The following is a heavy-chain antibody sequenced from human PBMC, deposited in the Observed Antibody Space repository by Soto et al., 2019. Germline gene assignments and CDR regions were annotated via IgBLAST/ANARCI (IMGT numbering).Heavy chain of an antibody. CDR2: IYYSGST. CDR1: GGSISSYY. Sequence: QVQLQESGPGLVKPSETLSLTCTVSGGSISSYYWSWIRQPPGKGLEWIGYIYYSGSTNYNPSLKSRVTISVDTSKNQFSLKLSSVTAADTAVYYCARDRRRGVIIDSLYFDYWGQGTLVTVSS. CDR3: ARDRRRGVIIDSLYFDY. J-gene: IGHJ4*02. V-gene: IGHV4-59*01. D-gene: IGHD3-10*01.